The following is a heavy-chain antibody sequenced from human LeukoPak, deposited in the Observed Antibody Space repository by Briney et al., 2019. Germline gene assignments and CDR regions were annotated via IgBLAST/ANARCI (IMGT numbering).Heavy chain of an antibody. Sequence: GRSLRLSCAASGFIFSKYGMHWVRQAPGKGLEWVAVLWSDGVNKYYADSVKGRFTISRDNAKNSLYLQMNSLRDEDTAVYYCARDMVRGAFEYWGQGTLVTVSS. J-gene: IGHJ4*02. CDR1: GFIFSKYG. CDR3: ARDMVRGAFEY. V-gene: IGHV3-33*01. CDR2: LWSDGVNK. D-gene: IGHD3-10*01.